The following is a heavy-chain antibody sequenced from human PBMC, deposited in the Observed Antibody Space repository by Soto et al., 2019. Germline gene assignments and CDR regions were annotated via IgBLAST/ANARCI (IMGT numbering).Heavy chain of an antibody. CDR2: INEDGSEK. CDR3: VTDYDAKGWGTY. V-gene: IGHV3-7*04. J-gene: IGHJ4*02. D-gene: IGHD3-16*01. CDR1: GFSFTSYW. Sequence: EVQLVESGGGLVQPGGSLRLSCAASGFSFTSYWMDWVRQAPGKGLEWVAMINEDGSEKYYVDSVKGRFTISRDNAKNSRYLEMDSLRAEDTAVYYCVTDYDAKGWGTYWGQGNLVTVSS.